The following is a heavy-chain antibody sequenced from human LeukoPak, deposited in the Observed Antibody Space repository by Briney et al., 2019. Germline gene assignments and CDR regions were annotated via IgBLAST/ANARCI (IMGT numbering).Heavy chain of an antibody. V-gene: IGHV4-34*01. Sequence: TSETLSLTCAVYGGSFSGYYWSWIRQPPGKGLEWIGEINHSGSTNYNPSLKSRVTISVDTSKNQFSLKLSSVTAADTAVYYCARGRPPRAAFDIWGQGTMVTVSS. CDR3: ARGRPPRAAFDI. CDR2: INHSGST. CDR1: GGSFSGYY. J-gene: IGHJ3*02.